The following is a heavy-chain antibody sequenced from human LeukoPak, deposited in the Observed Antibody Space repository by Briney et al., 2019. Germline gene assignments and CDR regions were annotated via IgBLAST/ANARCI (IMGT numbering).Heavy chain of an antibody. CDR2: IRYDGSNK. CDR3: AKDLYSYGYYFDS. Sequence: PGGSLRLSCAASGFTFIGYGMHWVRQAPGKGLEWVTFIRYDGSNKYYADSVKGRFTISRDNSKNTLYLQMNSLRAEDMAVYYCAKDLYSYGYYFDSWGQGTVVTVSS. D-gene: IGHD5-18*01. CDR1: GFTFIGYG. V-gene: IGHV3-30*02. J-gene: IGHJ4*02.